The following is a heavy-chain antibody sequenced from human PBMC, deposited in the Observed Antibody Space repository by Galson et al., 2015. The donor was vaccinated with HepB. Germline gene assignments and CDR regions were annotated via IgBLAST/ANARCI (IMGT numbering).Heavy chain of an antibody. V-gene: IGHV1-69*13. Sequence: SVKVSCKASGGTFSSYTISWVRQAPGQGLEWMGGIIPIFGTANYAQKFQGRVTITADESTSTAYMELSSLRSEDTAVYYCAREPTPPHYYGSGSHYYYYMDVWGKGTTVTVSS. J-gene: IGHJ6*03. D-gene: IGHD3-10*01. CDR1: GGTFSSYT. CDR3: AREPTPPHYYGSGSHYYYYMDV. CDR2: IIPIFGTA.